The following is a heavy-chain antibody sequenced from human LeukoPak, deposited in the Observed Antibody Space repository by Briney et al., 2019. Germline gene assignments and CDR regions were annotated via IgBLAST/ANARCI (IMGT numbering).Heavy chain of an antibody. J-gene: IGHJ3*02. V-gene: IGHV1-2*02. D-gene: IGHD3-22*01. CDR2: INPNSGGT. Sequence: ASVKVSCKASGYTFTGYYMHWVRQAPGQGLEWMGWINPNSGGTNYAQKFQGRVTMTRDTPISTAYMELSRLRSDDTAVYYCARDLATSFKSVLYYYDSSGYYPGAFDIWGQGTMVTVSS. CDR3: ARDLATSFKSVLYYYDSSGYYPGAFDI. CDR1: GYTFTGYY.